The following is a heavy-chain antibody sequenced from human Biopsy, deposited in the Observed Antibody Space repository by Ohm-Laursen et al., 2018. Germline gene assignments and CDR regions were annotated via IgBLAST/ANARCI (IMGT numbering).Heavy chain of an antibody. CDR2: ISSGGRA. CDR3: ARERQFRFLEGAFDY. Sequence: GTLSLICTVSGGSISDDYWNWIRQPPGKGLQVIGYISSGGRAKYNPSLKSRLTISLDTSKNQLSLRLSSVTAADSAIYYCARERQFRFLEGAFDYWGQGILVTVSS. J-gene: IGHJ4*02. CDR1: GGSISDDY. V-gene: IGHV4-59*01. D-gene: IGHD3-3*01.